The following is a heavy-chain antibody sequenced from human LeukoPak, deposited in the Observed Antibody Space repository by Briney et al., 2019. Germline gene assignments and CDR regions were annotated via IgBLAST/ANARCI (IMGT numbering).Heavy chain of an antibody. CDR2: IYYSGST. V-gene: IGHV4-59*01. Sequence: SETLSLTCTVSGGSISSNYWSWIRQPPGKGLEWIGYIYYSGSTNYNPSLKSRVTISVDTSKNQFSLRLISVTAADTAVYYCARSRGPNILTGYFMPYYFDYWGQGALVTVSS. CDR3: ARSRGPNILTGYFMPYYFDY. J-gene: IGHJ4*02. CDR1: GGSISSNY. D-gene: IGHD3-9*01.